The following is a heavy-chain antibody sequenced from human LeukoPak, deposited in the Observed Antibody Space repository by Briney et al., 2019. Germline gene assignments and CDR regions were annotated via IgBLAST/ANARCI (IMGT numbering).Heavy chain of an antibody. Sequence: GGSLRLSCAASGVTVSRNQMTWVRQPPGKGLEWVSAISANGRSTYYADSVKGRFTVSRDNSKNTLFLQMNSLRAEDTAVYYCAEGKGGEAFDVWGQGTMVTVSS. V-gene: IGHV3-23*01. CDR1: GVTVSRNQ. CDR2: ISANGRST. CDR3: AEGKGGEAFDV. D-gene: IGHD3-16*01. J-gene: IGHJ3*01.